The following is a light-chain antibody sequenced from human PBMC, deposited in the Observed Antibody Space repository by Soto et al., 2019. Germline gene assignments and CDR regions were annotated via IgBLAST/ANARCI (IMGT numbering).Light chain of an antibody. CDR3: QQYNSWYT. V-gene: IGKV1-5*01. J-gene: IGKJ2*01. Sequence: IQMTQSPSSLSASVGDRVTITCRASQSISSYLNWYQQKPGKAPKLLIYDASSLESGVPSRFSGSGSGTEFTLTISSLQPDDFATYYCQQYNSWYTFGQGPKVDIK. CDR1: QSISSY. CDR2: DAS.